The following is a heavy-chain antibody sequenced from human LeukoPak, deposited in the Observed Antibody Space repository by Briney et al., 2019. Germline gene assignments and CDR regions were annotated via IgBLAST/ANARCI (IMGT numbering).Heavy chain of an antibody. J-gene: IGHJ5*02. D-gene: IGHD2-2*01. CDR1: GFTFSSYW. Sequence: GGSLRLSCAASGFTFSSYWMHWVRQAPGKGLVWVSRINSDGSSTSYADSVKGRFTISRDNAKNTLYLQMNSLRAEDTAVYYCARGVGYCSSTSCYWWFDPWGQGALVTVSS. CDR2: INSDGSST. V-gene: IGHV3-74*01. CDR3: ARGVGYCSSTSCYWWFDP.